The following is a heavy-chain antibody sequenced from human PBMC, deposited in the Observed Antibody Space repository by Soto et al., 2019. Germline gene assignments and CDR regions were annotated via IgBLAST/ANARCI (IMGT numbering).Heavy chain of an antibody. J-gene: IGHJ5*02. Sequence: GASVKVSCKASGYTFTSYYMHWVRQAPGQGLEWMGIINPSGGSTSYAQKFQGRVTMTRDTSTSTVYMELSSLRSEDTAVYYCARDWRITMVRGVTPFDPWGQGTLVTVSS. CDR1: GYTFTSYY. CDR3: ARDWRITMVRGVTPFDP. V-gene: IGHV1-46*03. CDR2: INPSGGST. D-gene: IGHD3-10*01.